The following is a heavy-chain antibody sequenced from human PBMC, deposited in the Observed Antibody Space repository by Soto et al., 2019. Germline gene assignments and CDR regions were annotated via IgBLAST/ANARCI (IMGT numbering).Heavy chain of an antibody. J-gene: IGHJ3*02. CDR2: ISGSGGST. CDR3: AKDLPFMTMIVVVNDAFDI. V-gene: IGHV3-23*01. D-gene: IGHD3-22*01. Sequence: GGSLRLSCAASGFTFSSYAMSWVRQAPGKGLEWVSAISGSGGSTYYADSVKGRFTISRDNSKNTLYLQMNSLRAEDTAVYYCAKDLPFMTMIVVVNDAFDIWGHGTMVTV. CDR1: GFTFSSYA.